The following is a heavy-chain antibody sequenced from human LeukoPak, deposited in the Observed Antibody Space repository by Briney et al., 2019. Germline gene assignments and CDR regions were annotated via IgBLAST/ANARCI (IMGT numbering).Heavy chain of an antibody. CDR3: AKSTVTTPPGHYWYYYGMGV. V-gene: IGHV3-23*01. CDR2: ISGSGGST. J-gene: IGHJ6*02. CDR1: GFTFSSYA. D-gene: IGHD4-17*01. Sequence: GGSLRLSCAASGFTFSSYAMSWVRQAPGKGLEWVSAISGSGGSTYYADSVKGRFTISRDNSKNTLYLQMNSLRAEDTAVYYCAKSTVTTPPGHYWYYYGMGVWGQGTTVTVSS.